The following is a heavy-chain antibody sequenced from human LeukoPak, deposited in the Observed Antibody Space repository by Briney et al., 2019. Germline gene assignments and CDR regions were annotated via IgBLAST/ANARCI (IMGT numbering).Heavy chain of an antibody. Sequence: GGSLRLSCAASGFTFSSYWMHWVRQAPGKGLEWVATIKPDGSEKYYVDSVKGRFTISRDNAKNSLYLQMNSLRAEDTAVYYCARESGRDAFDIWGQGTMVTVSS. J-gene: IGHJ3*02. CDR3: ARESGRDAFDI. V-gene: IGHV3-7*01. D-gene: IGHD1-26*01. CDR2: IKPDGSEK. CDR1: GFTFSSYW.